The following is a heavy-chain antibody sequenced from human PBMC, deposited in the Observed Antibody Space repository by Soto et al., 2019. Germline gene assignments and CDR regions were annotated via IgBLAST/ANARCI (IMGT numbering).Heavy chain of an antibody. J-gene: IGHJ4*02. Sequence: QVQLQQWGAGLLKPSETLSLTCAVYGGSFSGYYWSWIRQPPGKGLEWIGEINHSGSTNYNPSLKSRVTISVDSSKNQFSLKLSSVTAADTAVYYCAREGSRTTVTTYAVYWGPGSLVTDSS. CDR3: AREGSRTTVTTYAVY. D-gene: IGHD4-17*01. CDR1: GGSFSGYY. V-gene: IGHV4-34*01. CDR2: INHSGST.